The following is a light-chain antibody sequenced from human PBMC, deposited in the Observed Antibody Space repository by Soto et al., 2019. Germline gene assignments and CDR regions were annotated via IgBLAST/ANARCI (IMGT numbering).Light chain of an antibody. CDR1: SSNVGGSNY. CDR2: EVT. V-gene: IGLV2-8*01. Sequence: QSVLTQPPSASGSRGQSVTISCTGASSNVGGSNYVSWYQQHPGKAPKLIIYEVTKRPSGVPDRFSGSKFGSTASLTVSGLQAADEADYYCSSYAGSNNIVFGTGTKLTVL. J-gene: IGLJ1*01. CDR3: SSYAGSNNIV.